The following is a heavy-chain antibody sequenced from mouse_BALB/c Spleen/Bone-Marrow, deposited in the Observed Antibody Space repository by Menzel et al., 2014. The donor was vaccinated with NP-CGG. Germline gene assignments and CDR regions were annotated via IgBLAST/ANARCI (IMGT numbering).Heavy chain of an antibody. J-gene: IGHJ2*01. V-gene: IGHV1S22*01. CDR3: TRREGAYYGNYVGYFDY. D-gene: IGHD2-10*01. CDR2: IYPGSGRT. CDR1: GYTFTSYW. Sequence: GSELVRPGASVKLSCKASGYTFTSYWMHWVRQRHGQGLEWIGNIYPGSGRTYYDEKFKNKVSLTVDTSSSTAYMHLSSLTSEDSAVYYCTRREGAYYGNYVGYFDYWGQGTTLTVSS.